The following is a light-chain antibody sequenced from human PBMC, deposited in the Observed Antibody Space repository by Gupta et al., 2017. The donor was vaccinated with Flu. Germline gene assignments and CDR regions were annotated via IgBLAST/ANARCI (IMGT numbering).Light chain of an antibody. V-gene: IGKV3-15*01. CDR3: QHYRHGHL. CDR1: ESVSSN. CDR2: GAS. J-gene: IGKJ2*01. Sequence: EIVLTQPPATLSVSPGERVTLSCRASESVSSNLAWYHRKPGQPPRLLIYGASNRAAGVPARCSGSGSGTDFTLTISSLQYEDSAVYDCQHYRHGHLFGQGTKVEIK.